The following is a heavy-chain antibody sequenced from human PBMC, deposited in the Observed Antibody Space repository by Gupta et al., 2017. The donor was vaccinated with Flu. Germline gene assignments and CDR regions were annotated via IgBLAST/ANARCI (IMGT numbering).Heavy chain of an antibody. V-gene: IGHV3-33*01. CDR3: ARDGPGQGWFDP. CDR2: IWYDGSNK. Sequence: VRQSPGKGLEWVAVIWYDGSNKYYADSVKGRFTISRDNSKNTLYLQMNSLRAEDTAVYYCARDGPGQGWFDPWGQGTLVTVSS. J-gene: IGHJ5*02.